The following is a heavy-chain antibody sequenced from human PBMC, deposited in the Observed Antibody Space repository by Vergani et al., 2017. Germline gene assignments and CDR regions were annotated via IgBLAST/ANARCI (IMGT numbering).Heavy chain of an antibody. V-gene: IGHV1-2*02. CDR3: ARDVHSGYETEGDY. CDR2: INPNSGGT. CDR1: GYTFTGYY. D-gene: IGHD5-12*01. Sequence: QVQLLQSGAEVKKPGASVKVSCKASGYTFTGYYMHWVRQAPGQGLEWMGWINPNSGGTNYAQTFQGRVTMTRDTSISTAYMELSRLRSDDTAVYYCARDVHSGYETEGDYWGQGTLVTVSS. J-gene: IGHJ4*02.